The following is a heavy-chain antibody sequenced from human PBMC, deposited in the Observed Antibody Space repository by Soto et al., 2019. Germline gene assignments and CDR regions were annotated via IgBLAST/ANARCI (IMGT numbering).Heavy chain of an antibody. CDR2: TSWKSGSI. V-gene: IGHV3-9*01. Sequence: GWSLRLSCAASGFTFDDYAMHWVRQAPGKGLEWVSGTSWKSGSIGYADSVKGRFTISRDNAKNSLYLQMNSLRAEDTALYYCAKQLGQWAGLGVRGPGTKV. D-gene: IGHD6-19*01. CDR3: AKQLGQWAGLGV. J-gene: IGHJ6*01. CDR1: GFTFDDYA.